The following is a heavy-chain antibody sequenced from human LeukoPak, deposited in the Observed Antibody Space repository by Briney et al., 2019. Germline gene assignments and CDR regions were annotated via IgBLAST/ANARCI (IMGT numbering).Heavy chain of an antibody. CDR1: GFTFSSYG. CDR2: IWYDGSNK. CDR3: AKVGTARGYYFDY. J-gene: IGHJ4*02. V-gene: IGHV3-33*06. D-gene: IGHD6-6*01. Sequence: GGFLRLSCAASGFTFSSYGMHWVRQAPGKGLEWVAVIWYDGSNKYYADSVKGRFTISRDNSKNTLYLQMNSLRAEDTAVYYCAKVGTARGYYFDYWGQGTLVTVSS.